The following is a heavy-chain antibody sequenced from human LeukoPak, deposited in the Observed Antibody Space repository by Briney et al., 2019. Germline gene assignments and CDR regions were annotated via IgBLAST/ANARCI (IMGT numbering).Heavy chain of an antibody. CDR3: AKPYSSTWDYFDY. Sequence: GGSLRLSCAASGFTFSDYYMSWIRQAPGKGLEWVSYISSSGSTIYYADSVKGRFTISRDNSKNTLYLQMNSLRAEDTAVYYCAKPYSSTWDYFDYWGQGTLVTVSS. CDR1: GFTFSDYY. J-gene: IGHJ4*02. V-gene: IGHV3-11*04. D-gene: IGHD6-13*01. CDR2: ISSSGSTI.